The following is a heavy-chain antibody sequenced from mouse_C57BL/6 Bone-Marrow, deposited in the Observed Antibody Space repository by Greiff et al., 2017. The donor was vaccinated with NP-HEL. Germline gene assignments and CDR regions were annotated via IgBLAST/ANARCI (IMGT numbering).Heavy chain of an antibody. CDR1: EYEFPSHD. CDR2: INTDGGST. V-gene: IGHV5-2*01. J-gene: IGHJ2*01. Sequence: DVKLVESGGGLVQPGESLKLSCESNEYEFPSHDMSWVRKTPEKRLELVAAINTDGGSTYYPDTLEGRVIISRDNTKKTLYLQMSSLRSEDTALYYCARQRYYGNYDYWGQGTTLPVSS. D-gene: IGHD2-1*01. CDR3: ARQRYYGNYDY.